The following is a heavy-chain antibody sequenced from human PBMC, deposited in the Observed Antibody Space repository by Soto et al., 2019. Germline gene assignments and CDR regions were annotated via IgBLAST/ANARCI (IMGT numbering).Heavy chain of an antibody. Sequence: SETLSITCTVSGGSFSPNYWAWIRQPPGKGLEWIGYIYYAGTTSYNPSLKSRVSITLETSKSQFSLRLTSVTASDTAVYYCARLRAYYQSIDPWSQGTVVTVSS. D-gene: IGHD2-21*01. V-gene: IGHV4-59*08. CDR2: IYYAGTT. CDR3: ARLRAYYQSIDP. CDR1: GGSFSPNY. J-gene: IGHJ5*02.